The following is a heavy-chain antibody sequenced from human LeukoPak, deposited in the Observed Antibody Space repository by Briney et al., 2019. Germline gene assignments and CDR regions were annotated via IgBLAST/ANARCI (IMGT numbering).Heavy chain of an antibody. CDR1: GFTFSSYA. J-gene: IGHJ4*02. CDR3: ARADSSSGRVY. Sequence: GGSLRLSCAASGFTFSSYAMSWVRQAPGKGLEWVSAISGSGGSTYYADSVKGRFTISRDNSKNTLYLQMNSLRAEDTAVYYCARADSSSGRVYGGQEPLVTVSS. CDR2: ISGSGGST. V-gene: IGHV3-23*01. D-gene: IGHD6-13*01.